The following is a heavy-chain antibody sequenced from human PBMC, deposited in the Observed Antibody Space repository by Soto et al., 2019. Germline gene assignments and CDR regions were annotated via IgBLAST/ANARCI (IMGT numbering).Heavy chain of an antibody. D-gene: IGHD1-1*01. CDR2: MSHSGGT. CDR3: ARVERGTATTVVDAFEI. Sequence: QVQLQQWGAGLLKPSETLSLTCAVYGGFVTSGSYYWSWIRQPPGKGLEWIGEMSHSGGTHFTPSLKSRVTISVDTSKNQFTLKMSSVTAADTALYYCARVERGTATTVVDAFEIWGPGTMVTVSS. CDR1: GGFVTSGSYY. J-gene: IGHJ3*02. V-gene: IGHV4-34*01.